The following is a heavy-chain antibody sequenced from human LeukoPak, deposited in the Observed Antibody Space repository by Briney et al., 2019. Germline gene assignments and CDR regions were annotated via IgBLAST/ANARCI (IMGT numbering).Heavy chain of an antibody. J-gene: IGHJ2*01. D-gene: IGHD3-10*01. V-gene: IGHV4-39*07. CDR3: ARPRYRIVRNYGSGRSYWYFDL. Sequence: SETLSLTCTVSGGSISSSSYYWGWIRQPPGKGLEWIGSIYYSGSTYYNPSLKSRVTISVDTSKNQFSLKLSSVTAADTAVYYCARPRYRIVRNYGSGRSYWYFDLWGRGTLVTVSS. CDR2: IYYSGST. CDR1: GGSISSSSYY.